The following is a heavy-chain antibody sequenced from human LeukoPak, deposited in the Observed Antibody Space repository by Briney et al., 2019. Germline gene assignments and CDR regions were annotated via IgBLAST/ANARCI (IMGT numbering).Heavy chain of an antibody. CDR2: IIPIFGTA. Sequence: ASVKVSCKASGGTFSSYAISWVRQAPGQGVEWMGGIIPIFGTANYAQKFQGRVTITADESTSTAYMELSSLRSEDTAVYYCARDSGYDSSGYYSHWGQGTLVTVSS. CDR3: ARDSGYDSSGYYSH. J-gene: IGHJ4*02. V-gene: IGHV1-69*13. D-gene: IGHD3-22*01. CDR1: GGTFSSYA.